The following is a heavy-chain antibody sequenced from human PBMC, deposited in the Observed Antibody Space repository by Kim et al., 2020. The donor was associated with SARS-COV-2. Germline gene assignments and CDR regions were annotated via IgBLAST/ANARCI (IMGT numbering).Heavy chain of an antibody. D-gene: IGHD3-10*01. CDR3: TTGTELLWFGELPIPNFDY. Sequence: GGSLRLSCAASGFTFSNAWMSWVRQAPGKGLEWVGRIKSKTDGGTTDYAAPVKGRFTISRDDSKNTLYLQMNSLKTEDTAVYYCTTGTELLWFGELPIPNFDYWGQGTLVTVSS. J-gene: IGHJ4*02. CDR2: IKSKTDGGTT. CDR1: GFTFSNAW. V-gene: IGHV3-15*01.